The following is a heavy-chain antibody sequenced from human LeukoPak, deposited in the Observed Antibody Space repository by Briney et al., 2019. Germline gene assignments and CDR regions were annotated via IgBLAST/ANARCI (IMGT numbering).Heavy chain of an antibody. CDR1: GGTFSSYA. Sequence: SVRVSCKASGGTFSSYAISWVRQAPGQGLEWMGRIIPILGIANYAQKFQGRVTITADKSTSTAYMELSSLRSEDTAVYYCAREVTTEAFDIWGQGTMVTVSS. CDR3: AREVTTEAFDI. V-gene: IGHV1-69*04. J-gene: IGHJ3*02. D-gene: IGHD4-17*01. CDR2: IIPILGIA.